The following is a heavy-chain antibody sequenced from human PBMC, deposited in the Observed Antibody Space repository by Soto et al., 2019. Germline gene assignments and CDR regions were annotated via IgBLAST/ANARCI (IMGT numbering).Heavy chain of an antibody. J-gene: IGHJ3*02. CDR2: IYYSGST. CDR3: ARDHVGAMSSFDI. D-gene: IGHD1-26*01. Sequence: SETLSLTCPSSGFSLSSGLYYLRWIRPHPGKGLEWIGYIYYSGSTYYNPSLKSRVTISVDTSKNQFSLKLSSVTAADTAVYYCARDHVGAMSSFDIWGQGTRVNVS. V-gene: IGHV4-31*03. CDR1: GFSLSSGLYY.